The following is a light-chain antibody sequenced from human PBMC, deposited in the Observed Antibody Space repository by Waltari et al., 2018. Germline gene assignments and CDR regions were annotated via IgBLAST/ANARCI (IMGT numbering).Light chain of an antibody. CDR1: QSVSIY. CDR2: DTS. CDR3: QQRSNWPRT. J-gene: IGKJ1*01. Sequence: EIVSTQSPATLSLSPGERATLSCRASQSVSIYLAWYQQKPGQAPKLLIYDTSNRATGTPARFSGSGSGTDFTLTISSLEPEDFAFYYCQQRSNWPRTFGQGTKVEI. V-gene: IGKV3-11*01.